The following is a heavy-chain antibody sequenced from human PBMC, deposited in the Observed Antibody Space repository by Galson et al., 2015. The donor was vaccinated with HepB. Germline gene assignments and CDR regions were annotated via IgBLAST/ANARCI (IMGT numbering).Heavy chain of an antibody. V-gene: IGHV1-69*13. D-gene: IGHD4-17*01. Sequence: SVKVSCKASGGTFSSYAISWVRQAPGQGLEWMGGIIPIFGTANYAQKFQGRVTITADESTSTAYMELSSLRSEDTAVYYCATYRTVNSIRHDAFDIWGQGTMVTVSS. CDR1: GGTFSSYA. CDR3: ATYRTVNSIRHDAFDI. CDR2: IIPIFGTA. J-gene: IGHJ3*02.